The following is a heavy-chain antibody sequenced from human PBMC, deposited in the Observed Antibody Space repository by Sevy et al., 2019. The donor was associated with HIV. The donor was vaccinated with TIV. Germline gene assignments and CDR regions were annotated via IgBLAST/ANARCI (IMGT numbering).Heavy chain of an antibody. V-gene: IGHV3-30*18. D-gene: IGHD2-15*01. CDR3: AKGDIVVVVAARPPGFYMDV. CDR2: ISYDGSNK. CDR1: GFTFSSYG. J-gene: IGHJ6*02. Sequence: GGSLRLSCAASGFTFSSYGMHWVRQAPGKGLEWVAVISYDGSNKYYADSVKGRFTISRDNSKNTRYLQMNSLRAEDTAVYYCAKGDIVVVVAARPPGFYMDVWGQGTTVTVSS.